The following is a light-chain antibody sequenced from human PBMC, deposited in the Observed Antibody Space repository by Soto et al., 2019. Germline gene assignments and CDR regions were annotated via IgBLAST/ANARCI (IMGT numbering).Light chain of an antibody. CDR3: QQYDNWPRT. CDR2: GAS. CDR1: QSVSSN. V-gene: IGKV3-15*01. Sequence: EIVMTQSPATLSVSPGERATLSCRASQSVSSNLAWYQQKPGQAPRLLIYGASTRATGIPARFSGSGSGTEFTLTISSPQSEDFAVYHCQQYDNWPRTFGQGTKV. J-gene: IGKJ1*01.